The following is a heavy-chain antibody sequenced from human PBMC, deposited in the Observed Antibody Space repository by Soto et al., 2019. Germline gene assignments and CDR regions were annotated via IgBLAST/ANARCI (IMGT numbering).Heavy chain of an antibody. CDR1: GGSISSSNW. V-gene: IGHV4-4*02. CDR2: IYHSGST. Sequence: TLSLTCAVSGGSISSSNWWSWVRQPPGKGLEWIGEIYHSGSTNYNPSLKSRVTISVDKSKNQFSLKLSSVTAADTAVYYCASLRWQRGNWFDPWGQGTLVTVSS. D-gene: IGHD4-17*01. CDR3: ASLRWQRGNWFDP. J-gene: IGHJ5*02.